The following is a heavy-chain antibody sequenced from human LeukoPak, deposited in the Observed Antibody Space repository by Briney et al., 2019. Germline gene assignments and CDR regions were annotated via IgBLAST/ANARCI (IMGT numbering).Heavy chain of an antibody. CDR3: AREGFYDSSGYYWGRFDH. CDR2: ISYTGST. CDR1: RVSISSYY. D-gene: IGHD3-22*01. V-gene: IGHV4-59*01. J-gene: IGHJ4*02. Sequence: PSETLSLTCTVSRVSISSYYWSWIRQSPGKGLEWVGYISYTGSTNYNPSLKSRVIMSVDMSKDQFSLKLSSVTAADTAVYYCAREGFYDSSGYYWGRFDHWGQGALVTVSS.